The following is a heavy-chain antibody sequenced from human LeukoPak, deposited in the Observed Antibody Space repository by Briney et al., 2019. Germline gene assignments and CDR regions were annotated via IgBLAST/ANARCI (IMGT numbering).Heavy chain of an antibody. CDR2: INSDGSWT. J-gene: IGHJ4*02. D-gene: IGHD3-10*01. CDR1: GFTFSSYW. Sequence: GGSLILSCAASGFTFSSYWMHWVRQAPGKGLVWVSRINSDGSWTTYADSVKGRFTISRDNAKNTLYLQMNSLGAEDTAVYYCARAATYGSGTGFDYWGQGTLVTVSS. CDR3: ARAATYGSGTGFDY. V-gene: IGHV3-74*01.